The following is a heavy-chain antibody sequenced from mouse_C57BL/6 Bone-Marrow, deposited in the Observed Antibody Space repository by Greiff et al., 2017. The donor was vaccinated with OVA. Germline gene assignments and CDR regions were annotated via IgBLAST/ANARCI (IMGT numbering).Heavy chain of an antibody. J-gene: IGHJ4*01. V-gene: IGHV3-6*01. CDR2: ISYDGSN. CDR1: GYSITSGYY. CDR3: ARDGYYYGSYYYAMDY. Sequence: EVHLVESGPGLVKPSQSLSLTCSVTGYSITSGYYWNWIRQFPGNKLEWMGYISYDGSNNYNPSLKNRISITRDTSKNQFFLKLNSVTTEDTATYYCARDGYYYGSYYYAMDYWGQGTSVTVSS. D-gene: IGHD1-1*01.